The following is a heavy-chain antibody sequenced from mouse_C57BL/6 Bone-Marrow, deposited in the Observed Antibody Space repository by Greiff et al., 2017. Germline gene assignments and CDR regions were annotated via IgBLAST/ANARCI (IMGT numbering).Heavy chain of an antibody. CDR1: GFSINSDCY. J-gene: IGHJ2*01. V-gene: IGHV3-3*01. Sequence: EVKLVESGPSLVRPSQTLSLTCTVTGFSINSDCYWIWIRQFPGNKLEYIGYTFYSGITYYNPSLESRTYITRDTSKNQFSLKLSSVTTEDTATYYCAREGITTVVATDFDYWGQGTTLTVSS. CDR2: TFYSGIT. CDR3: AREGITTVVATDFDY. D-gene: IGHD1-1*01.